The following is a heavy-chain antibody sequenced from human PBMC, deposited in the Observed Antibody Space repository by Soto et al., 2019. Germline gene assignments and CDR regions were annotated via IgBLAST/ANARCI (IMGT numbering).Heavy chain of an antibody. J-gene: IGHJ4*02. CDR1: GFTFSSYW. Sequence: EVQLVESGGGLVQPGGSLRLSCAASGFTFSSYWMNWVRQAPGKGLEWVANIKQDGSEEYYVDSVKGRITITRDNDNISVYLQMNGLRVGDAAVFCCGGGGGWLSDCWGQGTLVTVSS. D-gene: IGHD6-19*01. CDR2: IKQDGSEE. V-gene: IGHV3-7*04. CDR3: GGGGGWLSDC.